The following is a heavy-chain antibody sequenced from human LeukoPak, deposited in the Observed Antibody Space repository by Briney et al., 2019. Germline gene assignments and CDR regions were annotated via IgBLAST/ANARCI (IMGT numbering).Heavy chain of an antibody. CDR1: GFTFSNTW. CDR2: IHQDASTK. D-gene: IGHD1-26*01. J-gene: IGHJ4*02. CDR3: ARDQSGSLDY. Sequence: GGSLRLSCAASGFTFSNTWMAWVRQAPGKGLEWVANIHQDASTKHYVDSVKGRFTISRDNAKNSLYLQMNSLRAEDTAVYYCARDQSGSLDYWGQGTLVTVSS. V-gene: IGHV3-7*01.